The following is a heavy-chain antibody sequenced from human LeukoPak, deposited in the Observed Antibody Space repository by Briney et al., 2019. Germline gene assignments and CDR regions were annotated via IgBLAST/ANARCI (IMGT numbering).Heavy chain of an antibody. CDR2: ISYDGSNK. CDR3: ARPVDYGGWFFDY. CDR1: GFTFSNYA. V-gene: IGHV3-30*04. Sequence: PGASLRLSCSASGFTFSNYAMRWVRQAPPKRLERGSVISYDGSNKYYPDSVKGRFTISRDNSKNTLYLQMNSLRAEDTAVYYCARPVDYGGWFFDYWGQGTLVTVSS. D-gene: IGHD4-17*01. J-gene: IGHJ4*02.